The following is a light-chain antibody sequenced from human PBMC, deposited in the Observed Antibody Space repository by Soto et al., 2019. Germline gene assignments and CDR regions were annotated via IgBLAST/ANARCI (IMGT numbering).Light chain of an antibody. Sequence: DIQMTQSPSSLSASVGDRVTITCRASQSIGSYLNWYQQQPGKAPKLLIYAASSLQSGVPSRLSGRGSGTDFTLTISSLQPEDSATFYCQQSYNTPKTFGRGTKVE. J-gene: IGKJ1*01. CDR2: AAS. V-gene: IGKV1-39*01. CDR1: QSIGSY. CDR3: QQSYNTPKT.